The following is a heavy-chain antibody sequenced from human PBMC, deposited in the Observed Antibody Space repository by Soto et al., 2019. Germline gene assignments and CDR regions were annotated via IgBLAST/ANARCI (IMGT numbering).Heavy chain of an antibody. D-gene: IGHD1-1*01. CDR1: GGSISSGGFS. J-gene: IGHJ4*02. CDR3: ARDRNGLGGIDY. V-gene: IGHV4-30-2*01. Sequence: QLQLQESGSGLVKPAQTLSLTCAVSGGSISSGGFSWSWIRQPPGKGLEWIGYIFQSGSPSYNPSLKSRVTISVERSKNQFFLKLSSVTAADTAVYYCARDRNGLGGIDYWGQGTLVTVSS. CDR2: IFQSGSP.